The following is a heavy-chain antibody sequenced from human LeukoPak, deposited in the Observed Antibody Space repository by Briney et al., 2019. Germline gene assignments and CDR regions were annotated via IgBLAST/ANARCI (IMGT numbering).Heavy chain of an antibody. CDR2: IHPNRGGT. V-gene: IGHV1-2*02. CDR1: GYSFTDYY. J-gene: IGHJ5*02. Sequence: ASVKVSCKTSGYSFTDYYIHWVRQAPGQGLEWMGWIHPNRGGTNNAQKFQGRVTLTSDSSISTAYMELSSLTSDDTAVYYCARIAEAGTSREDWFDPWGQGTLVTVSS. D-gene: IGHD3-22*01. CDR3: ARIAEAGTSREDWFDP.